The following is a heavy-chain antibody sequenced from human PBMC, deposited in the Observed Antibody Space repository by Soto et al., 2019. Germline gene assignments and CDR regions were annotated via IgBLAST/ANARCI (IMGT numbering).Heavy chain of an antibody. J-gene: IGHJ4*02. CDR3: ASGASRWYPYFFDT. CDR1: EGTFNSYA. CDR2: VIPYYNTL. Sequence: QAQVVQSGAEVRKPGSSVKLSCKASEGTFNSYAIAWVRQAPGQGLEWMGGVIPYYNTLNYAQKFQDRVTITADDSTNTVYMELSSLRSDDTAVYFCASGASRWYPYFFDTWAQGTLVTVSS. V-gene: IGHV1-69*01. D-gene: IGHD6-13*01.